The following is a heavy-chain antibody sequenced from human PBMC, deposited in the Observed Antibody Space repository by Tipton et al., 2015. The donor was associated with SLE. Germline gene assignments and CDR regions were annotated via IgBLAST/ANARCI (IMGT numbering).Heavy chain of an antibody. J-gene: IGHJ3*02. CDR2: IYYSGST. V-gene: IGHV4-59*12. CDR3: ARARQQLDAFDI. D-gene: IGHD6-13*01. Sequence: LRLSCTVSGGSISSYYWSWIRQPPGKGLEWIGYIYYSGSTNYNPSLKSRVTISVDTSKNQFSLKLSSVTAADTAVYYCARARQQLDAFDIWGQGTMVTVSS. CDR1: GGSISSYY.